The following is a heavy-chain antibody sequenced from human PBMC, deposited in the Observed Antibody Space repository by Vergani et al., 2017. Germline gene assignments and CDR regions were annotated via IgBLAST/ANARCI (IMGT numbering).Heavy chain of an antibody. D-gene: IGHD2-2*01. J-gene: IGHJ3*02. CDR2: IYYSGST. CDR3: ARARYCSSTSCSPQGAFDI. CDR1: GGSISSYY. Sequence: QVQLQESGPGLLKPSETLSLTCTVSGGSISSYYWSWIRQPPGKGLEWIGYIYYSGSTNYNPSLKSRVTISVDTSKNQFSLKLSSVTAADTAVYYCARARYCSSTSCSPQGAFDIWGQGTMVTVSS. V-gene: IGHV4-59*01.